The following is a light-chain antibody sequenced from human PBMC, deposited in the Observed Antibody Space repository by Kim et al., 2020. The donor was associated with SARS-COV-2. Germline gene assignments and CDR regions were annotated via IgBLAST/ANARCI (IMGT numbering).Light chain of an antibody. CDR1: HNIRTY. V-gene: IGKV1-39*01. Sequence: DIQMTQSPSSLSASVGDRVTITCRASHNIRTYLNWYQQKPGKAPKVLISAASGLQNGVPSRFSGSGSGTEFTLTISSLQPEDFATYYCPQSSSTPRTLGPETKVDIK. CDR2: AAS. J-gene: IGKJ1*01. CDR3: PQSSSTPRT.